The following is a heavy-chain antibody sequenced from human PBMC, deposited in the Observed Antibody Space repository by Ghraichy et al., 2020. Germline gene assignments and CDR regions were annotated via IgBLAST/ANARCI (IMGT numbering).Heavy chain of an antibody. CDR2: IYYSGST. V-gene: IGHV4-59*08. CDR1: GGSISSYY. Sequence: SETLSLTCTVSGGSISSYYWSWIRQPPGKGLEWIGYIYYSGSTNYNPSLKSRVTISVDTSKNQFSLKLSSVTAADTAVYYCARHYYYGSGSYYYYGMDVWGQGTTVTVSS. CDR3: ARHYYYGSGSYYYYGMDV. D-gene: IGHD3-10*01. J-gene: IGHJ6*02.